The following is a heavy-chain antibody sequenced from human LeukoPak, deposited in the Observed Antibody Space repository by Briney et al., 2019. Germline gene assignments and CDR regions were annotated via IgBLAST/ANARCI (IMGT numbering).Heavy chain of an antibody. CDR2: INHSGST. D-gene: IGHD3-16*02. V-gene: IGHV4-34*01. J-gene: IGHJ4*02. Sequence: PSETLSLTCAVYGGSFSGYYWSWIRQPPGKGLEWIGEINHSGSTNYNPSLKSRVTISVDTSKNQFSLKLSSVTAADTAVYYCARGPYDYVWGSYRYNFDYWGQGTLVTVSS. CDR3: ARGPYDYVWGSYRYNFDY. CDR1: GGSFSGYY.